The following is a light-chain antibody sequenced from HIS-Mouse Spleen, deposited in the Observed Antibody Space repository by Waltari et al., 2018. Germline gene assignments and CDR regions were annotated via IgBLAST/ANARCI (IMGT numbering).Light chain of an antibody. CDR3: CSYAGSSTWV. Sequence: QSALTQPASVSGSPGQSITISCTGTSSDVGSYNLVSWYQQHPGKAPKLMIYAGSKRPSGVSKRFSGSKSGNTASLTIAGLQAEDEADYYCCSYAGSSTWVFGGGTKLTVL. J-gene: IGLJ3*02. CDR1: SSDVGSYNL. CDR2: AGS. V-gene: IGLV2-23*01.